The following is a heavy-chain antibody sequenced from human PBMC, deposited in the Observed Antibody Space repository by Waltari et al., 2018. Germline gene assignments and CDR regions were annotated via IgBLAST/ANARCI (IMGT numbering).Heavy chain of an antibody. V-gene: IGHV3-53*01. CDR2: IYSGGST. Sequence: EVQLVESGGGLIQPGGSLRLSCAASGFTVSSNYMSWVRQAPGKGLEWVSGIYSGGSTYYADSVKGRFTISRDNSKNTLYLQMNSLRAEDTAVYYCARDVTGDDAFDIWDQGTMVTVSS. J-gene: IGHJ3*02. CDR3: ARDVTGDDAFDI. D-gene: IGHD7-27*01. CDR1: GFTVSSNY.